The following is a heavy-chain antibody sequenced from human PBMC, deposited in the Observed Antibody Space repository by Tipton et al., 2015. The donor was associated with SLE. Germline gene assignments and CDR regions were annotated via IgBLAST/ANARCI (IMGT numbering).Heavy chain of an antibody. J-gene: IGHJ6*02. CDR1: GGSISSSSYY. CDR2: IYYSGST. V-gene: IGHV4-39*01. Sequence: LRLSCTVSGGSISSSSYYWGWIRQPPGKGLEWIGSIYYSGSTYYNPSLKSRVTISVDTSKNQFSLKLSSVTAADTAVYYCARRRSSSWYYYYYYGMDVWGQGTTVTVSS. D-gene: IGHD6-13*01. CDR3: ARRRSSSWYYYYYYGMDV.